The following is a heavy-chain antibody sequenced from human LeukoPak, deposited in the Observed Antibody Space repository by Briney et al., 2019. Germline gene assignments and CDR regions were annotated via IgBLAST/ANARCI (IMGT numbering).Heavy chain of an antibody. Sequence: QDGSEKYYVDSVKGRFTISRDNAKNSLYLQMNSLRAEDTAVYYCARAYGVDVWGKGTTVTVSS. CDR3: ARAYGVDV. CDR2: QDGSEK. V-gene: IGHV3-7*04. J-gene: IGHJ6*04.